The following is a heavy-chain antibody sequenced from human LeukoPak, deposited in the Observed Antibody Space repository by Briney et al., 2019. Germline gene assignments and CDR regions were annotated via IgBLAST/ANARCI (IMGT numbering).Heavy chain of an antibody. CDR3: ASPRALYCSSTSCQTANGAFDI. CDR2: IIPILGIA. V-gene: IGHV1-69*02. D-gene: IGHD2-2*01. J-gene: IGHJ3*02. CDR1: GGTFSSYT. Sequence: ASVKVSCKASGGTFSSYTISWVRQAPGQGLEGMGRIIPILGIANYAQKFQGRVTITADKSTSTAYMELSSLRSEDTAVYYCASPRALYCSSTSCQTANGAFDIWGQGTMVTVSS.